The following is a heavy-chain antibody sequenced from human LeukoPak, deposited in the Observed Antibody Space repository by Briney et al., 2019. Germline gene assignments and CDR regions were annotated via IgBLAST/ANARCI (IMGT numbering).Heavy chain of an antibody. CDR3: VNDVGGSYAFDY. J-gene: IGHJ4*02. D-gene: IGHD1-26*01. CDR2: INDNGGRT. CDR1: GFTFSRYA. V-gene: IGHV3-64D*09. Sequence: GGPLRLSCSASGFTFSRYAMHWVRQAPGKGLEYVSGINDNGGRTHYGDSVKGRFGISRDNSKNTLHLQMSTLRAEDTALYYCVNDVGGSYAFDYWGQGILVTVAS.